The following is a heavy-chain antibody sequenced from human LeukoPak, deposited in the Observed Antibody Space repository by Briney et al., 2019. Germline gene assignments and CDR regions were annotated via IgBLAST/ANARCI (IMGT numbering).Heavy chain of an antibody. Sequence: AGGSLRLSCAASGFTFSSYSMNWVRQAPGKGLEWVSSISSSSSYIYYADSVKGRFTISRDNAKNSLYLQMNSLRAEDTAVYYCARVGSGYDFGDYYYYYGMDVWGQGTTVTVSS. V-gene: IGHV3-21*01. CDR1: GFTFSSYS. J-gene: IGHJ6*02. D-gene: IGHD5-12*01. CDR3: ARVGSGYDFGDYYYYYGMDV. CDR2: ISSSSSYI.